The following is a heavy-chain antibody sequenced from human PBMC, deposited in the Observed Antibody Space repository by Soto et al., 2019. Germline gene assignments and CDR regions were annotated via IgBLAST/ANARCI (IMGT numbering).Heavy chain of an antibody. Sequence: QVQLQESGPGLVKPSGTLSLTCAVSGGSISSTNWWSWVRQPPGTGLEWIGEVFHNGNTNYNSSLKSRITMSVDESKNHFSRRLNSMTAADTAVYYCARGSIYTWFDPWGQGTLVTVSS. CDR2: VFHNGNT. CDR3: ARGSIYTWFDP. J-gene: IGHJ5*02. V-gene: IGHV4-4*02. CDR1: GGSISSTNW.